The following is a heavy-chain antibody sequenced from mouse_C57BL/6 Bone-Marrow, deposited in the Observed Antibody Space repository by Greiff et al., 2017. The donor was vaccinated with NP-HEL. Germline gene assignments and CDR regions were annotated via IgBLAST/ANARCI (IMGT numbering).Heavy chain of an antibody. CDR2: IDPENGDT. CDR1: GFNIKDDY. Sequence: EVQLQQSGAELVRPGASVKLSCTASGFNIKDDYMHWVKQRPEPGLEWIGWIDPENGDTEYASKFQGKATITADTSSNTAYLQLSSLTSEDTAVYYCTTSGRDYWGQGTTLTVSS. J-gene: IGHJ2*01. D-gene: IGHD3-1*01. V-gene: IGHV14-4*01. CDR3: TTSGRDY.